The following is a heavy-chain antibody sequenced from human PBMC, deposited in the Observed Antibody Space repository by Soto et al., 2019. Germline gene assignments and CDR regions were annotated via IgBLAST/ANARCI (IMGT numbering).Heavy chain of an antibody. D-gene: IGHD3-16*01. J-gene: IGHJ3*02. V-gene: IGHV3-21*01. Sequence: GGSLRLSCAASGFTFSSYSMNWVRQAPGEGLEWVSSISSSSSYIYYADSVKGRFTISRDNAKNSLYLQMNSLRAEDTAVYYCARDTHGDSPFFTFGDAFDIWGQGTMVTVSS. CDR3: ARDTHGDSPFFTFGDAFDI. CDR1: GFTFSSYS. CDR2: ISSSSSYI.